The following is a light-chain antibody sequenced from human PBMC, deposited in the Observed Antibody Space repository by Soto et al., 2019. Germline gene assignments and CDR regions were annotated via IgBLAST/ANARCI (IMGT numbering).Light chain of an antibody. Sequence: APLAGSAGQAITLSCTGNRGDVGVYKFVSWYQQHPGKAPKLIIYEVSNRPSGVSSRFSGSMSGNTASLTISGLQAEDEADYYCGSYTGAIYVFGTGTKVTVL. V-gene: IGLV2-14*01. CDR3: GSYTGAIYV. CDR2: EVS. J-gene: IGLJ1*01. CDR1: RGDVGVYKF.